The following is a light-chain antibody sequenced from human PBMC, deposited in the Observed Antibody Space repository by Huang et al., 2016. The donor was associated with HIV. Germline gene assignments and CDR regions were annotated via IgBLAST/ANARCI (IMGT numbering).Light chain of an antibody. Sequence: DIQMTQSPSTMSASVGDRVTITCRASQGISNYLAWFQQKSGKAPKRLIYAASTLENGVPSRFGVYGSGTEFTLRITSLQPDDFAVYYCLQHNSYPWTFGQGTKVEI. CDR3: LQHNSYPWT. J-gene: IGKJ1*01. CDR1: QGISNY. V-gene: IGKV1-17*03. CDR2: AAS.